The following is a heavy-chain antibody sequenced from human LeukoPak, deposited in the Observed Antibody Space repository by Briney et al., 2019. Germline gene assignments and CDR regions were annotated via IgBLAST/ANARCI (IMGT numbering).Heavy chain of an antibody. D-gene: IGHD3-10*01. CDR1: GGSISSYY. V-gene: IGHV4-4*07. CDR3: ARLVWLGESPGSWFDS. Sequence: SETLSLTCTVSGGSISSYYWSWIRQPAGKGLEWIGRIYTSGSTNYNPSLKSRVTISPDTSKNQLFLKLNSVTAADTAVYYCARLVWLGESPGSWFDSWGQGTLVTVSS. CDR2: IYTSGST. J-gene: IGHJ5*01.